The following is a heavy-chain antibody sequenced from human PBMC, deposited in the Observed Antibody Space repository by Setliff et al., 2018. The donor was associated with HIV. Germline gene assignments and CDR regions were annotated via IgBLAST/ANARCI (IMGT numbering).Heavy chain of an antibody. Sequence: GASVKVSCKASGYTFTNYAMNWVRQAPGQGLEWMGRINTNTGNPTYAQGFTGRFVFSLDPSVNTAYLQINSLTPDDGGVYYCAVDRHAFDIWGQGTVVTVSS. V-gene: IGHV7-4-1*02. CDR3: AVDRHAFDI. D-gene: IGHD5-12*01. J-gene: IGHJ3*02. CDR2: INTNTGNP. CDR1: GYTFTNYA.